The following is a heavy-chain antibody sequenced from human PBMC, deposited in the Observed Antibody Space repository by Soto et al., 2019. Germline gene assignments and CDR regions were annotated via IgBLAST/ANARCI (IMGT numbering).Heavy chain of an antibody. J-gene: IGHJ4*02. CDR3: ARGRDGYNPDY. D-gene: IGHD5-12*01. Sequence: QVQLVEPGGGVVQPGRSLRLSCAASEFTFRNYGMHWVRQAPGKGLEWMAVIWYDGSNKYYADSVKGRFTIARDNSKNTLYLQMNSLRDEDTAVYYCARGRDGYNPDYWGQGTLVTVSS. CDR1: EFTFRNYG. CDR2: IWYDGSNK. V-gene: IGHV3-33*01.